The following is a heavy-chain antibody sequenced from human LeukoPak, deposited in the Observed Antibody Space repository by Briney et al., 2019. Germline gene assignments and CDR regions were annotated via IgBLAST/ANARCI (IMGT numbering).Heavy chain of an antibody. J-gene: IGHJ4*02. CDR1: GGSISGGNYH. D-gene: IGHD3-10*01. Sequence: PSETLSLTCTASGGSISGGNYHWGWIRQPPGKGLEWIGTILNTGTTNYNPSLKGRVTISVDTSNNQFSLKMTSVTAADTAVYYCARRLSGSYSDYWGQGTLVTVSS. V-gene: IGHV4-39*01. CDR3: ARRLSGSYSDY. CDR2: ILNTGTT.